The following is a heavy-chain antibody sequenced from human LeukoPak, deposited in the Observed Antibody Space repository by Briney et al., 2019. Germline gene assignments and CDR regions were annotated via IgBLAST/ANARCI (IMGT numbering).Heavy chain of an antibody. D-gene: IGHD6-13*01. J-gene: IGHJ4*02. Sequence: GGSLRLSCAASGFTFDDYAMPWVRQAPGKGLEWVSGISWNSGSIGYADSVKGRFTISRDNAKNSLYLQMNSLRAEDTAFYYCAKDLYSSSWYYFDYWGQGTLVTVSS. CDR2: ISWNSGSI. V-gene: IGHV3-9*01. CDR1: GFTFDDYA. CDR3: AKDLYSSSWYYFDY.